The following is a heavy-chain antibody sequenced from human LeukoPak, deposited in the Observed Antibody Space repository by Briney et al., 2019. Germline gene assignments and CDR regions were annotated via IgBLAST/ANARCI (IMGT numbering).Heavy chain of an antibody. CDR1: GFTFSNAW. CDR2: IKSKTDGGTT. CDR3: TRPLGAAAGTYFDP. V-gene: IGHV3-15*01. J-gene: IGHJ5*02. Sequence: PGGSLRHSCAASGFTFSNAWMSWVRQAPGKGLEWVGRIKSKTDGGTTGYAAPVKGRFTISRDDSKNTAYLQMNSLKIEDTAVYYCTRPLGAAAGTYFDPWGQGTLVTVSS. D-gene: IGHD6-13*01.